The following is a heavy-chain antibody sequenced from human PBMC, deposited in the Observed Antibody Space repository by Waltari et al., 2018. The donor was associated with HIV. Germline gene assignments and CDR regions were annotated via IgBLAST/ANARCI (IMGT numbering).Heavy chain of an antibody. CDR1: GFAVINNY. CDR2: IYSNATT. Sequence: EVQLVESGGGLIQPGGSLRLACAASGFAVINNYMSWVRQAPGKGLEWVSLIYSNATTYSADSVKGRFTISRDNSKNTLYLQMNSLRADDTAVYFCATVLVRTSWVITTAPFDYWGQGTLVTVSS. V-gene: IGHV3-53*01. D-gene: IGHD3-22*01. CDR3: ATVLVRTSWVITTAPFDY. J-gene: IGHJ4*02.